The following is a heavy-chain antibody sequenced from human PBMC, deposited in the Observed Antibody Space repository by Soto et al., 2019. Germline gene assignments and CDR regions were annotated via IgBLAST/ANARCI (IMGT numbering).Heavy chain of an antibody. J-gene: IGHJ4*02. CDR3: ARAPGEWDKTRQGLDY. Sequence: QVQLVESGGGVVQPGRSLRLSCAASGFTFSSYAMHWVRQAPGKGLEWVAVISYDGSNKYYADSVKGRFTISRDNSKNTLYLQMNSLRAEDTAVYYCARAPGEWDKTRQGLDYWGQGTLVTVSS. CDR1: GFTFSSYA. CDR2: ISYDGSNK. D-gene: IGHD3-10*01. V-gene: IGHV3-30-3*01.